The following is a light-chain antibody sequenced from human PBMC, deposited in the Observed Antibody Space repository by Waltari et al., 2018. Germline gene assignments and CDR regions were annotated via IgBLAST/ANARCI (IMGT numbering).Light chain of an antibody. Sequence: DIQMTQSPSSLSASVGDRVTITCQASQDISNYLNWFQQKPGKAPKLLIYDASNLETGVPSRFSGSGSGTHYTVTISSLQPEDIATYYCQQYDDLTPLTFGGGTKVEI. CDR3: QQYDDLTPLT. CDR2: DAS. J-gene: IGKJ4*01. V-gene: IGKV1-33*01. CDR1: QDISNY.